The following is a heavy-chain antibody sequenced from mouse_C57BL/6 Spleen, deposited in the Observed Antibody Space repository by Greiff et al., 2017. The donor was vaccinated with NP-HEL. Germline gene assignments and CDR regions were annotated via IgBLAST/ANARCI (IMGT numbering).Heavy chain of an antibody. CDR2: INPYNGGT. J-gene: IGHJ2*01. D-gene: IGHD1-1*01. CDR3: ARSPYYYGSSSLFDD. Sequence: VQLQQSGPVLVKPGASVKMSCKASGYTFTDYYMNWVKQSHGKSLEWIGVINPYNGGTSYNQKFKGKATLTVDKSSSTAYMELNSLTSEDSAVYYCARSPYYYGSSSLFDDWGQGTTLTVSS. CDR1: GYTFTDYY. V-gene: IGHV1-19*01.